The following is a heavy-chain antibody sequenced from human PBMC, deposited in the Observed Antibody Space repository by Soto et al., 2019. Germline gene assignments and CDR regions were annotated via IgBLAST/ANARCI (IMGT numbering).Heavy chain of an antibody. CDR2: FDPEDGET. CDR3: ATRPITIFGVVPDHYMDV. D-gene: IGHD3-3*01. CDR1: GYTLTELS. Sequence: GASVKVSCKVSGYTLTELSMHWVRQAPGKALEWMGGFDPEDGETIYAQKFQGRVTMTEDTSTDTAYMELSSLRSEDTAVYYCATRPITIFGVVPDHYMDVWGKGTTVTVSS. V-gene: IGHV1-24*01. J-gene: IGHJ6*03.